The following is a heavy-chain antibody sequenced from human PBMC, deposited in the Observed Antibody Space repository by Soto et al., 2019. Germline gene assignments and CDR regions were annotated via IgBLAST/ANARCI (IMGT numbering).Heavy chain of an antibody. D-gene: IGHD2-15*01. CDR3: ARGQWSDRFLN. J-gene: IGHJ4*02. V-gene: IGHV4-34*02. CDR2: INHDGIP. Sequence: QVQLQQWGAGLLKPSETLSLTCAVYGGSFSGYYWSWIRQPPGKGLEWMGEINHDGIPNYNPSFKDRVIMSVDTSTNQFSLKVSSVTAADTAVYFCARGQWSDRFLNWGQGTLLTVSS. CDR1: GGSFSGYY.